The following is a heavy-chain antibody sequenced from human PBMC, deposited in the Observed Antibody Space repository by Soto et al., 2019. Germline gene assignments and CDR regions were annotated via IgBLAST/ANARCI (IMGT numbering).Heavy chain of an antibody. CDR3: VRAGHVFDVHYYGMDL. CDR1: GYTFTGYR. D-gene: IGHD3-10*01. Sequence: GASVKVSGKASGYTFTGYRIHWVRHAPGKGLEWVSSISSSGTYIYYADSVKGRFAISRDNANNVMYLQMDTLRAEDTAVYYCVRAGHVFDVHYYGMDLWGQGTTVTVSS. J-gene: IGHJ6*02. CDR2: ISSSGTYI. V-gene: IGHV3-21*01.